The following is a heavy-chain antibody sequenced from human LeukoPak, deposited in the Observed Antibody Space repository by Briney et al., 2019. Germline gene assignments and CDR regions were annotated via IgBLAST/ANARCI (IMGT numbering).Heavy chain of an antibody. V-gene: IGHV4-39*01. Sequence: PSETLSLTCTISAASISSSNHHWGWIRQSPGKGLEWIGSIYSGRTFYYNPSLNSRVTISVVTSDQFTLQLNSVTAADTAVYYCERHDGRGGATMGAFDSWGQGSLVTVSS. CDR3: ERHDGRGGATMGAFDS. J-gene: IGHJ5*01. D-gene: IGHD5-12*01. CDR2: IYSGRTF. CDR1: AASISSSNHH.